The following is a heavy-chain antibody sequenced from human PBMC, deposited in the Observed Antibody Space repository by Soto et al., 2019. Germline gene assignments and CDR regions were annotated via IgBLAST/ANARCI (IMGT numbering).Heavy chain of an antibody. J-gene: IGHJ5*02. Sequence: GGSLRLSCAASGFTFSSYVMSWVRLAPGKGVEWVSAISGSGGSTYYADSVKGRFTISRDNSKNTLYLQMNSLRAEDTAVYYCAKDPLAAAPVDPWRQGTLVTVSS. CDR1: GFTFSSYV. V-gene: IGHV3-23*01. CDR2: ISGSGGST. CDR3: AKDPLAAAPVDP. D-gene: IGHD6-13*01.